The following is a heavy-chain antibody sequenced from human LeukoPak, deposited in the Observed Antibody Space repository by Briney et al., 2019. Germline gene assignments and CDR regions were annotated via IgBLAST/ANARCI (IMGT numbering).Heavy chain of an antibody. J-gene: IGHJ4*02. CDR2: ISWNSGSI. V-gene: IGHV3-9*01. CDR1: GFTFDDYA. Sequence: GRSLRLSCAASGFTFDDYAMHWVRQAPGKGLEWVSGISWNSGSIGYADSVKGRFTISRDNAKNSLYLQTNSLRAEDTALYYCAKDLARIAVAYGFDYWGQGTLVTVSS. D-gene: IGHD6-19*01. CDR3: AKDLARIAVAYGFDY.